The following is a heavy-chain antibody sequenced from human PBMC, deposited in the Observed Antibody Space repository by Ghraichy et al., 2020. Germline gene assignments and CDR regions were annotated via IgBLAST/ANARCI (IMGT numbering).Heavy chain of an antibody. V-gene: IGHV3-7*03. CDR1: GFTFSSFW. CDR3: AREPRGYSYGS. D-gene: IGHD5-18*01. Sequence: GGSLRLSCAASGFTFSSFWMSWVRQAPGKGLEWVANIKDDGGEKYYVDSVKGRFTISRDNAKNSLYLQMNNLRAEDTAMYYCAREPRGYSYGSWGQGTLVTVSS. CDR2: IKDDGGEK. J-gene: IGHJ4*02.